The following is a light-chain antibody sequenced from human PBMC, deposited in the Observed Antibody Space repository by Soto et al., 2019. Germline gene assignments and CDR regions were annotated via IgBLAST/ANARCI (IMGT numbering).Light chain of an antibody. CDR1: SSDVGGYNY. CDR3: CSYAGSYTRV. V-gene: IGLV2-11*01. CDR2: DVG. J-gene: IGLJ1*01. Sequence: QSALTQPRSVSGSPGQSVTISCTGTSSDVGGYNYVSWYQQHPGKAPKLMIYDVGKRPSGVPDRFSGSKSDNTASLTISGLQAEDEADYCCCSYAGSYTRVFGTGTKLT.